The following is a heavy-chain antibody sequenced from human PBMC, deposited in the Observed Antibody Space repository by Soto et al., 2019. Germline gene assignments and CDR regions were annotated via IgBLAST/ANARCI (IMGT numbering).Heavy chain of an antibody. D-gene: IGHD4-17*01. CDR2: IYYSGST. Sequence: QVQLQESGPGLVKPSETLSLTCTVSGGSISSYYWSWIRQPPGKGLEWIGYIYYSGSTNYNPSLTSRVTISVDTSKNQFSLKLSSVTAADTAVYYCARYGDYVDWYFDLWGRGTLVTVSS. J-gene: IGHJ2*01. CDR1: GGSISSYY. CDR3: ARYGDYVDWYFDL. V-gene: IGHV4-59*08.